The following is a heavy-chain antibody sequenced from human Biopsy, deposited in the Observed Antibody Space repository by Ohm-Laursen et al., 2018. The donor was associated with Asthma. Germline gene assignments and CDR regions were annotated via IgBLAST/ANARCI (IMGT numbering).Heavy chain of an antibody. V-gene: IGHV1-69*13. Sequence: ASVKVSCNAPGGTFSNFAISWVRQAPGQGLEWLGGITTVFGTTNYAQKFQGRVTITADESTSTAYMEVTSLRSEDTAIYYWARCQVGYSSGWSLLLKKIYYSGMDVWGQGTAVTVSS. D-gene: IGHD6-19*01. CDR3: ARCQVGYSSGWSLLLKKIYYSGMDV. CDR1: GGTFSNFA. J-gene: IGHJ6*02. CDR2: ITTVFGTT.